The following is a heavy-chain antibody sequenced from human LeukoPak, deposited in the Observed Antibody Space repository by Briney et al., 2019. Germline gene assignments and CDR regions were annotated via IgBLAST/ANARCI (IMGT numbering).Heavy chain of an antibody. CDR3: AGGFGSYSPDY. Sequence: GGSLGLSCAASGFTFSTFELNWVRQAPGKGLEWVSYISSSGTTVYYADSVKGRFTISRDNARSALYLQMNSPRAEDTAVYYCAGGFGSYSPDYWGQGTLVTVSS. J-gene: IGHJ4*02. D-gene: IGHD3-10*01. V-gene: IGHV3-48*03. CDR1: GFTFSTFE. CDR2: ISSSGTTV.